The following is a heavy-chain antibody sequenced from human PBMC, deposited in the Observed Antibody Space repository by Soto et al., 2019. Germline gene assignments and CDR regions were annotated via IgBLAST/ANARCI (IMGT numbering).Heavy chain of an antibody. CDR3: ARVSAATISWGDVIRGGGDD. V-gene: IGHV1-18*01. J-gene: IGHJ4*02. Sequence: QVQLVQSGAEVKKPGASVRVSCKTSGYAFNNFGISWVRQAPGQGLEWLGWIFAYNGQRNYPQRFQDRVNMTTDTSTGTAYIELRSLRYDDTAVYYCARVSAATISWGDVIRGGGDDWGQGTQVTVSS. CDR1: GYAFNNFG. D-gene: IGHD3-16*01. CDR2: IFAYNGQR.